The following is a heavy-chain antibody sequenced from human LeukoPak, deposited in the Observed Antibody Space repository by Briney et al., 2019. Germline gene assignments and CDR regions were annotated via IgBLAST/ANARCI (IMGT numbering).Heavy chain of an antibody. CDR1: GGSISSYY. CDR2: IYYSGST. Sequence: SETLSPTCTVSGGSISSYYWSWIRQPPGKGLEWIGYIYYSGSTNYNPSLKSRVTISVDTSKNQFSLKLSSATAADTAVYYCARDGRGYSYGWGASDIWGQGTMVTVSS. CDR3: ARDGRGYSYGWGASDI. J-gene: IGHJ3*02. D-gene: IGHD5-18*01. V-gene: IGHV4-59*01.